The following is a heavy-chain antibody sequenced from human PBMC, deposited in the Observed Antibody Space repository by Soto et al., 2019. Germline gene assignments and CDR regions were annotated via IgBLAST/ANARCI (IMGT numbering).Heavy chain of an antibody. CDR3: ARDGTLYDTSGYYYLY. CDR1: GGTFSRYA. V-gene: IGHV1-69*01. Sequence: QVQLVQSGAEVKKPGSSVKVSCKASGGTFSRYAISWVRQAPGQGLEWMGGIIPMFGKANYAQKFQGRVTITADESTSTGYMELRRLISEDTAVYYCARDGTLYDTSGYYYLYWGQGTLVTVSS. D-gene: IGHD3-22*01. J-gene: IGHJ4*02. CDR2: IIPMFGKA.